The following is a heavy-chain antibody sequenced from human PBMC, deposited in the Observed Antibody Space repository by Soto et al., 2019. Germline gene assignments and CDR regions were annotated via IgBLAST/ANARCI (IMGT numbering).Heavy chain of an antibody. Sequence: EVQLVESGGGLVQPGRSLRLSCIASGFTFGDHGLSWFRQAPGKGLEWVGFIRSKVHGGTTEYAASVKGRFIISRDDSKSIAYLEMNSLKTEDTAVYNCRRETYSSARYGDCWGQGTQVTVSS. CDR1: GFTFGDHG. V-gene: IGHV3-49*03. CDR3: RRETYSSARYGDC. D-gene: IGHD6-25*01. CDR2: IRSKVHGGTT. J-gene: IGHJ4*02.